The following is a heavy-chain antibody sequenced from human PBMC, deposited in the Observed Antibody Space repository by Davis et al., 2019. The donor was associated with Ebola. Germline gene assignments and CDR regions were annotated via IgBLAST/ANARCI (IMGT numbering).Heavy chain of an antibody. V-gene: IGHV1-8*01. Sequence: SVKVSCKASGYTFTKYDIAWVRQASGQGLEWMGWMNPNSGNTGYAQKFQGRVTMTRNTSINTAYMQLSSLRSEDSAVYYCAREIKRAVQGSFFENWGQGTLVTVSS. CDR1: GYTFTKYD. J-gene: IGHJ4*02. D-gene: IGHD3-16*02. CDR2: MNPNSGNT. CDR3: AREIKRAVQGSFFEN.